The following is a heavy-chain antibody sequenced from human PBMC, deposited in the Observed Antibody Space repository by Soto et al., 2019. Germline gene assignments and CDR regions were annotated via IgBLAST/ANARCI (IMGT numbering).Heavy chain of an antibody. D-gene: IGHD3-16*02. CDR3: ARVMITFGGVIVDWFDP. J-gene: IGHJ5*02. CDR2: IYYSGST. CDR1: GGSISSGGYS. V-gene: IGHV4-31*03. Sequence: TQSLMSNVSGGSISSGGYSWSWSRQHPGKGLEWIGYIYYSGSTYYNPSLKSRVTISVDTSKNQFSLKLSSVTAADTAVYYCARVMITFGGVIVDWFDPWGQGTLVTVSS.